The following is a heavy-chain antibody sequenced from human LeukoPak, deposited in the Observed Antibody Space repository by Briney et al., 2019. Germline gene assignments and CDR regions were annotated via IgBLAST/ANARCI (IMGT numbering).Heavy chain of an antibody. CDR1: GGSFSGYY. J-gene: IGHJ4*02. V-gene: IGHV4-34*01. Sequence: SETLSLTCAVYGGSFSGYYWSWIRQPPGKGLEWIGEINHSGSTNYNPSPKSRVTISVDTSKNQFSLKLSSVTAADRAVYYCARLGAILYYGSGSQWGQGTLVTVSS. CDR3: ARLGAILYYGSGSQ. CDR2: INHSGST. D-gene: IGHD3-10*01.